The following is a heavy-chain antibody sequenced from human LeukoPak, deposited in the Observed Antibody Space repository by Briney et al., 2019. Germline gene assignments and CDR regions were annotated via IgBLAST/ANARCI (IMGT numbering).Heavy chain of an antibody. CDR2: IYTSGST. Sequence: SETLSLTCTVSGGSISSYYWSWMRQPAGKGLEWIGRIYTSGSTNYNPSLKSRVTMSVDTSKNQFSLKLSSVTAADTAVYYCAGFIAAAGVFDYWGQGTLVTVSS. CDR1: GGSISSYY. D-gene: IGHD6-13*01. CDR3: AGFIAAAGVFDY. J-gene: IGHJ4*02. V-gene: IGHV4-4*07.